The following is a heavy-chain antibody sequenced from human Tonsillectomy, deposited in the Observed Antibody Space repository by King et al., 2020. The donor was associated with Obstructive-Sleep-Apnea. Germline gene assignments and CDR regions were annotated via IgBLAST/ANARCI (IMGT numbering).Heavy chain of an antibody. D-gene: IGHD3-22*01. CDR2: ISFDGDNK. CDR1: GFTFTNYG. CDR3: AKYENSGDSACYPLDY. Sequence: VQLVESGGGVVQPGRSLRLSCAASGFTFTNYGMHWVRQAPGKGLEWVAVISFDGDNKFYPDSVQGRFIISRYNSKDTLFLQMNSLRVVDTAMYFCAKYENSGDSACYPLDYWGPGILVTVSS. V-gene: IGHV3-30*18. J-gene: IGHJ4*02.